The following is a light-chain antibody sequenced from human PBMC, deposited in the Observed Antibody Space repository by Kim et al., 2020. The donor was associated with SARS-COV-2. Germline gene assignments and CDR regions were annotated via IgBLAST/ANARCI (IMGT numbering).Light chain of an antibody. CDR2: LNSDGSH. CDR3: QTWGTGFKV. V-gene: IGLV4-69*01. CDR1: SGQRSYA. Sequence: ASVKLTCTLSSGQRSYAIAWHQQQPEKGPRYLLRLNSDGSHSKGDGIPDGFSGSSSGAERYLTIASLQSEDEADYDCQTWGTGFKVFGGGTQLTVL. J-gene: IGLJ3*02.